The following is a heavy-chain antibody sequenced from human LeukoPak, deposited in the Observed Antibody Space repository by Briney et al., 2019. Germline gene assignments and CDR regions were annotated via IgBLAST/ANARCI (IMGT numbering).Heavy chain of an antibody. D-gene: IGHD6-13*01. CDR1: GGSISTYY. J-gene: IGHJ4*02. Sequence: SETLSLTCTVAGGSISTYYWTWIRQPPGERLEWIGYIYYSGSTNYNPSLKSRVTISVDTSKNQFSLKLSSVTAADTAVYYCARAPRVAAAGRIYFDYWGQGTLVTVSS. CDR2: IYYSGST. CDR3: ARAPRVAAAGRIYFDY. V-gene: IGHV4-59*08.